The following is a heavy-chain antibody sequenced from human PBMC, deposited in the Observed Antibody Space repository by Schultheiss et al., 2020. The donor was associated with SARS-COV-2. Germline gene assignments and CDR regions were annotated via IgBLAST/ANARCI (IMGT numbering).Heavy chain of an antibody. CDR3: AKSPPIVVVMSTCFDY. V-gene: IGHV3-23*01. CDR1: GFTFSSYA. D-gene: IGHD3-22*01. J-gene: IGHJ4*02. Sequence: ESLKISCAASGFTFSSYAMSWVRQAPGKGLEWVSAISGSGGSTYYADSVKGRFTISRDNSKNTLYLQMNSLRAEDTAVYYCAKSPPIVVVMSTCFDYWGQGTLVTVSS. CDR2: ISGSGGST.